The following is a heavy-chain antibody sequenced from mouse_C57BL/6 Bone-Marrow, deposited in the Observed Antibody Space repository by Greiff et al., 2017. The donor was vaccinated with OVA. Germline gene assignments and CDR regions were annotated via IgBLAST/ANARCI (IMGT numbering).Heavy chain of an antibody. CDR3: ARAWYFDV. CDR2: IWSGGST. J-gene: IGHJ1*03. V-gene: IGHV2-2*01. CDR1: GFSLTSYG. Sequence: VQLVESGPGLVQPSQSLSITCTVSGFSLTSYGVHWVRQSPGTGLEWLGVIWSGGSTDYNAAFISRLSISKDNSKCQVFFKMNSLQADDTAIYYCARAWYFDVWGTGTTVTVSS.